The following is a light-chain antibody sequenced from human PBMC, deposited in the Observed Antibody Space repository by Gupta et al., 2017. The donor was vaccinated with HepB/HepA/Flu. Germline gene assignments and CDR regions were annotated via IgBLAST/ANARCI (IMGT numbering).Light chain of an antibody. CDR1: SSDVGGYNY. Sequence: QSALTQPRSVSGSPGQPVTISCTGTSSDVGGYNYVSWYQQHPGKDPQLMIYDVTKRPSGVPDRFSGSKSGNTASLTISGLQAEDEADYYCCSYAGSYAWVFGGGTKLTVL. CDR3: CSYAGSYAWV. V-gene: IGLV2-11*01. J-gene: IGLJ3*02. CDR2: DVT.